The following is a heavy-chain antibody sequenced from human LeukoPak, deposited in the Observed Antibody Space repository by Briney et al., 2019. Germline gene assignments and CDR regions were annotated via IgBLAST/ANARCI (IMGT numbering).Heavy chain of an antibody. Sequence: PSETLSLTCTVSGGSISSSAYYWGWIRRPPGKGLEWVSSITSSSTFIYYADSVKGRFTISRDNAKNSLYLQMNSLRAEDTAMYYCAIRGSDDILSGWRSNPWGQGTLVIVSS. CDR1: GGSISSSA. V-gene: IGHV3-21*01. CDR3: AIRGSDDILSGWRSNP. CDR2: ITSSSTFI. D-gene: IGHD3-9*01. J-gene: IGHJ5*02.